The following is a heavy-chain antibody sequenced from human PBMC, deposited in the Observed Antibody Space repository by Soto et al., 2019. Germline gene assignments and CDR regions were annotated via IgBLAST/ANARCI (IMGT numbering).Heavy chain of an antibody. J-gene: IGHJ4*02. CDR3: ARAPRRVDGKWYLDY. D-gene: IGHD2-15*01. CDR2: ILHTGHT. V-gene: IGHV4-4*02. CDR1: GDSFSSRNW. Sequence: QVQLQQSGPGLVEPSGTLSLTCGVSGDSFSSRNWWTRVRQHPVKGLEWIGDILHTGHTDFSPSPTSRFSISIDSSKKEFSLSLSSATATDTAVYYCARAPRRVDGKWYLDYWGQGLLVTVSS.